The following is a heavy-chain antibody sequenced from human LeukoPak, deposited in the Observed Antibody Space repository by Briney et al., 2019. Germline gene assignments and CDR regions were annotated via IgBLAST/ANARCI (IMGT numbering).Heavy chain of an antibody. J-gene: IGHJ4*02. D-gene: IGHD2-2*01. Sequence: GGPLRLSCAASGITFSSYAMHWVRQAPGKGLEWVAVISYDGSNKYYADSVKGRFTISRDNSKNTLYLQMNSLRAEDTAVYYCARVMGRYCSSTSCYVDYWGQGTLVTVSS. V-gene: IGHV3-30*04. CDR1: GITFSSYA. CDR2: ISYDGSNK. CDR3: ARVMGRYCSSTSCYVDY.